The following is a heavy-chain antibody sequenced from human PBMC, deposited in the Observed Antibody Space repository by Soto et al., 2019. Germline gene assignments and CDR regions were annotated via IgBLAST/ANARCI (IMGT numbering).Heavy chain of an antibody. V-gene: IGHV2-5*02. CDR3: AHRALGLAAAAHFDY. Sequence: QITLKESGPTLVKPTQTLTLTCTFSGFSLSTSRVGVGWIRQPPGKALEWLALIYWDDDKRYSPSLKSRLTITKDTSKNQVVLTMTNMDPVDTATYYCAHRALGLAAAAHFDYWGQGTLVTVSS. CDR2: IYWDDDK. CDR1: GFSLSTSRVG. D-gene: IGHD6-13*01. J-gene: IGHJ4*02.